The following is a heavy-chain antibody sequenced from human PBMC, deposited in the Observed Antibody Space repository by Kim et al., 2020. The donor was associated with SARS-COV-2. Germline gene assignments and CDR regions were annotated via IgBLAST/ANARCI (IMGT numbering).Heavy chain of an antibody. D-gene: IGHD3-9*01. Sequence: ASVKVSCKASGYTFTSYGISWVRQAPGQGLEWMGWISAYNGNTNYAQKLQGRVTMTTDTSTSTAYMELRSLRSDDTAVYYCARDGGAYYDILTGYSEVPFDIWGQGTMVTVSS. V-gene: IGHV1-18*01. CDR1: GYTFTSYG. CDR2: ISAYNGNT. J-gene: IGHJ3*02. CDR3: ARDGGAYYDILTGYSEVPFDI.